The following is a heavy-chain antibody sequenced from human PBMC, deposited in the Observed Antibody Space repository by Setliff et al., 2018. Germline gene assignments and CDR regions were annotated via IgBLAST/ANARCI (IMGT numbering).Heavy chain of an antibody. CDR3: VRDRTAYSYGLDV. CDR2: IYHNGNT. CDR1: GGSISPYF. D-gene: IGHD5-18*01. Sequence: SETLSLTCTVSGGSISPYFWSWVRQPPGKGLEWIGYIYHNGNTNFNPSLKTRVAMSVDTSKNQFALNLKSVTAADTAVYYCVRDRTAYSYGLDVWGQGTTVTVSS. V-gene: IGHV4-59*01. J-gene: IGHJ6*02.